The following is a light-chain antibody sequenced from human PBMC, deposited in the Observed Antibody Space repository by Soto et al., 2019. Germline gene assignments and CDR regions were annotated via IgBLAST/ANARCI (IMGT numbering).Light chain of an antibody. J-gene: IGKJ2*02. CDR3: HQYNHWPPKQCT. CDR2: GAS. V-gene: IGKV3-15*01. Sequence: EIVMTQSPATLSVSPGESATLSCRASESVSRNLAWYTQNPGQTPRLLIYGASTRATGITARFSASGSGTEFTLSINSLKSEDFVVYSCHQYNHWPPKQCTFGPGTKLEVK. CDR1: ESVSRN.